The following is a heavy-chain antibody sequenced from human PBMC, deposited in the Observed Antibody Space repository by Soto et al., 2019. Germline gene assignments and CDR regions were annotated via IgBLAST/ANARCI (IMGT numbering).Heavy chain of an antibody. CDR1: GGTFSSYT. Sequence: SVKVSCKASGGTFSSYTISWVRQAPGQGLEWMGRIIPILGIANYAQKFQGRVTITADKSTSTAYMELSSLRSEDTAVYYCARGYCSGGSCSNPPNNWSDPWGQGTLVTVSS. D-gene: IGHD2-15*01. CDR2: IIPILGIA. CDR3: ARGYCSGGSCSNPPNNWSDP. J-gene: IGHJ5*02. V-gene: IGHV1-69*02.